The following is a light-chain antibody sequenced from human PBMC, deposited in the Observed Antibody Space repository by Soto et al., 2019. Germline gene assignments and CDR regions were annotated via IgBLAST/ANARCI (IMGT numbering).Light chain of an antibody. CDR3: QSYDSSLSGSV. CDR1: SSNIGANYD. V-gene: IGLV1-40*01. Sequence: QSVLTQPPSVSGAPGQRVTISCTGSSSNIGANYDVHWYQQVPGTAPKLLIYGNNNRPSGVPDRFSGSESGTSASLAITGLQAEDEADYYCQSYDSSLSGSVFGGGTKLTVL. J-gene: IGLJ2*01. CDR2: GNN.